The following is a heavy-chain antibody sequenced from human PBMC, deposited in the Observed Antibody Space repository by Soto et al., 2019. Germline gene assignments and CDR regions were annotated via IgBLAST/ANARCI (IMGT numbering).Heavy chain of an antibody. J-gene: IGHJ4*02. CDR1: GFTFSSYG. D-gene: IGHD1-1*01. Sequence: QVQLVESGGGVVQPGRSLRLSCAASGFTFSSYGMHWVRQAPGKGLEWVAVIWYDGSNKYYADSVKGRFTISRDNSKNTLYMQMNSLRAEDTAVYYCARGTVHFDYWGQGTLVTVSS. CDR3: ARGTVHFDY. V-gene: IGHV3-33*01. CDR2: IWYDGSNK.